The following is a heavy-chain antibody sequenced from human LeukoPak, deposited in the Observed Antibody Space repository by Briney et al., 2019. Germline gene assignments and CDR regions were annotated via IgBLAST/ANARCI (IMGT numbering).Heavy chain of an antibody. V-gene: IGHV3-30-3*01. Sequence: PGGSLRLSCAASGFTFSRYAMHWVRQAPGKGLEWVAIISYDGSSKYYADSVKGRFTISRDNSKNTLYLQMNSLRAEDTAAYYCARNPYGDYYFDYWGQGTLVTVSS. J-gene: IGHJ4*02. CDR3: ARNPYGDYYFDY. CDR1: GFTFSRYA. CDR2: ISYDGSSK. D-gene: IGHD4-17*01.